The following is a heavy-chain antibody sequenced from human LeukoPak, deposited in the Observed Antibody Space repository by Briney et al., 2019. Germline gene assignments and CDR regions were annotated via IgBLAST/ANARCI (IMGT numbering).Heavy chain of an antibody. CDR1: GFTFSSYW. CDR3: AKGGEAEADY. CDR2: INSDGSST. D-gene: IGHD3-10*01. Sequence: PGGSLRLSCAASGFTFSSYWMHWVRQAPGKGLVWVSRINSDGSSTSYADSVKGRFTISRDNAKNTLYLQMNSLRVEDTAIYYCAKGGEAEADYWGQGTLVTVSS. J-gene: IGHJ4*02. V-gene: IGHV3-74*01.